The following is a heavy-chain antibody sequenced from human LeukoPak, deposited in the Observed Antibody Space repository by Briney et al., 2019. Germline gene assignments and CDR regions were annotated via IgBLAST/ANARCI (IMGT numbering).Heavy chain of an antibody. Sequence: GASVKVSCKASGGTFSSYAISWVRQAPGQGLEWMGGIIPIFGTANYAQKFQGRVTITTDESTSTAYMERSSLRSEDTAVYYCATISGAAGTEDTDFDYWGQGTLVTVSS. CDR1: GGTFSSYA. D-gene: IGHD6-13*01. V-gene: IGHV1-69*05. J-gene: IGHJ4*02. CDR3: ATISGAAGTEDTDFDY. CDR2: IIPIFGTA.